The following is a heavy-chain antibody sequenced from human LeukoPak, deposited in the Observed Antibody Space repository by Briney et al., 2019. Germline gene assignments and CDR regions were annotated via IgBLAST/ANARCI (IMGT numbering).Heavy chain of an antibody. D-gene: IGHD3-22*01. CDR2: ISGSGGST. Sequence: SGGSLRLSCAASGFTFSSYGMSWVRQAPGKGLEWVSAISGSGGSTYYADSVKGRFTISRDNSKNTLYLQMNSLRAEDTAVYYCAKDRQYYDSSGYSDYWGQGTLVTVSS. V-gene: IGHV3-23*01. CDR1: GFTFSSYG. CDR3: AKDRQYYDSSGYSDY. J-gene: IGHJ4*02.